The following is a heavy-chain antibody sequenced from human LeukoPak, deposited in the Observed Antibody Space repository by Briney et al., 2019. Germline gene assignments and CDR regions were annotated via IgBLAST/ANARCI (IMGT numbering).Heavy chain of an antibody. J-gene: IGHJ4*02. CDR1: GGSITSYY. CDR3: AREGSSAYLIDY. Sequence: MASETLSLTCTVSGGSITSYYWSWIRQPPGKGLEWIGSIYYSGSTYYNPSLKSRVTISVDTSKNQFSLKLSSVTAADTAVYYCAREGSSAYLIDYWGQGTLVTVSS. V-gene: IGHV4-59*12. CDR2: IYYSGST.